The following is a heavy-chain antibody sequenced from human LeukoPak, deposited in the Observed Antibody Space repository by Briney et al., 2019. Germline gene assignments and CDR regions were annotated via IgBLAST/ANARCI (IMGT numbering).Heavy chain of an antibody. D-gene: IGHD5-24*01. CDR3: AKDICLNCGYNSWSFDY. J-gene: IGHJ4*02. Sequence: SGGSLRLSCAASGFTFSSNAMSWVRQAPGKGLEWVSYISGSGGSTYYADSVKGRFTISRDNSKNTLYLQMSSLRAEDTAVYYCAKDICLNCGYNSWSFDYWGQETLVTVSS. CDR2: ISGSGGST. CDR1: GFTFSSNA. V-gene: IGHV3-23*01.